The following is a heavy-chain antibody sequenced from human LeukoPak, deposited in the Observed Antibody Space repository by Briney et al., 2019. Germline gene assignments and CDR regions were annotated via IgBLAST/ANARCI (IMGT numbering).Heavy chain of an antibody. Sequence: GGSLRLSCAASGFTFGTYGMQWVRQAPGKGLEWVSSISSSSSYKKYADAVKGRLTISRDNAKNSLYLQMNSLRAEDTAVYYCARDASRYSRGDSNFFDYWGRGTLVTVSS. CDR2: ISSSSSYK. CDR1: GFTFGTYG. J-gene: IGHJ4*02. V-gene: IGHV3-21*01. D-gene: IGHD6-19*01. CDR3: ARDASRYSRGDSNFFDY.